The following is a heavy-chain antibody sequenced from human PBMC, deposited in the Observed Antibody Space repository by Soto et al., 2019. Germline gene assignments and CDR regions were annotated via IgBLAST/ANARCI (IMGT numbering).Heavy chain of an antibody. Sequence: ASVKVSCKASGYTFTSYGISWVRQAPGQGLEWMGWISAYNGNTNYAQKLQGRVTMTTDTSTSTAYMELRSLRSDDTAVYYCARDPRWFGELGWFDPWGQGTLVTVSS. J-gene: IGHJ5*02. CDR1: GYTFTSYG. CDR3: ARDPRWFGELGWFDP. CDR2: ISAYNGNT. D-gene: IGHD3-10*01. V-gene: IGHV1-18*01.